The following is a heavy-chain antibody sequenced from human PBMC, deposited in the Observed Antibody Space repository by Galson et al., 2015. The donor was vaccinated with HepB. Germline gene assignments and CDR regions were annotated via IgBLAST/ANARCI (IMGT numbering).Heavy chain of an antibody. CDR1: GYTFTSYG. CDR2: ISVYSDDT. V-gene: IGHV1-18*01. D-gene: IGHD2-15*01. Sequence: QSGAEVKKPGASVKVSCKASGYTFTSYGISWMRQAPGQGLEWMGWISVYSDDTNHAQKFQDRVTMTVDTSTSTAYMELRSLGSDDTAVYYCARVPRGCSWFDPWGQGTLVTVSS. J-gene: IGHJ5*02. CDR3: ARVPRGCSWFDP.